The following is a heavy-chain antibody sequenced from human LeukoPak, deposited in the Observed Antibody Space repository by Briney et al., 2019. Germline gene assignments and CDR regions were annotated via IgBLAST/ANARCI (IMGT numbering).Heavy chain of an antibody. V-gene: IGHV1-24*01. D-gene: IGHD4-17*01. CDR1: GYTLTELS. CDR3: ATPQRSEDYERHPPLDY. J-gene: IGHJ4*02. CDR2: FDPEDGET. Sequence: GASVKVSCKVSGYTLTELSMHWVRQAPGKGLEWMGGFDPEDGETIYAQKFQGRVTMTEDTSTDTAYMELSSLRSEDTAVYYCATPQRSEDYERHPPLDYWGQGTLVTVSS.